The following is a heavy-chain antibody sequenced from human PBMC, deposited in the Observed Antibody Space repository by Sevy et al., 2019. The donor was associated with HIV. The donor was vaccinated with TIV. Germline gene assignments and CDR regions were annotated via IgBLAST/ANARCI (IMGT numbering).Heavy chain of an antibody. CDR2: INPNSDGT. Sequence: ASVKVSCKASGYTFTGYQIHWVRQAPGQGLQWMGWINPNSDGTNFAQMFQGRVTMTTDTSINTAYMELSRLRSDDTAVYYCARETPFWSCSYYFHSWGQGTLVTVSS. D-gene: IGHD3-3*01. CDR1: GYTFTGYQ. V-gene: IGHV1-2*02. J-gene: IGHJ4*02. CDR3: ARETPFWSCSYYFHS.